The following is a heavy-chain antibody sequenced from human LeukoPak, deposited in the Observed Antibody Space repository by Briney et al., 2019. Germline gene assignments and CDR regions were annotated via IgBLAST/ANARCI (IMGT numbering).Heavy chain of an antibody. D-gene: IGHD4-23*01. CDR3: ARQGKTPGSSVAFDI. V-gene: IGHV4-59*08. CDR1: GGSISSYY. CDR2: IYYSGST. J-gene: IGHJ3*02. Sequence: PSETLSLTCTVSGGSISSYYWSWIRQPPGKGLEWIGYIYYSGSTNYNPSLKSRVTISVDTSKNQFSLKLSSVTAADTAVYYCARQGKTPGSSVAFDIWGQGTMVTVSS.